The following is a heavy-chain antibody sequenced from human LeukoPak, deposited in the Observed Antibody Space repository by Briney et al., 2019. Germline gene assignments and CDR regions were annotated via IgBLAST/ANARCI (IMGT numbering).Heavy chain of an antibody. CDR3: VKDRVDGSGSQFDS. CDR1: GFTVSSNS. J-gene: IGHJ4*02. V-gene: IGHV3-53*01. D-gene: IGHD3-10*01. Sequence: PGGSLRLSCTVSGFTVSSNSMSWVRQAPGKGLEWVSFIYSDNTHYSDSVKGRFTISRDNSKNTLYLQMNSLRADDTAVYYCVKDRVDGSGSQFDSWGQGSLVIVSS. CDR2: IYSDNT.